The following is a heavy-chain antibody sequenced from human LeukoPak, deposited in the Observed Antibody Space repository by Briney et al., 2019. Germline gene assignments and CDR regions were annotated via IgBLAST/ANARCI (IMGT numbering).Heavy chain of an antibody. J-gene: IGHJ4*02. CDR3: ARDLRIVSGSYLDY. CDR1: GFTFSSYE. CDR2: ISSSGSTI. Sequence: GGSLRLSCAASGFTFSSYEMNWVRQAPGKGLEWVSYISSSGSTIYYADSVKGRFTISRDNAKNSLYLQMNSLRAEDTAIYYCARDLRIVSGSYLDYWGQGSLVTVSS. D-gene: IGHD1-26*01. V-gene: IGHV3-48*03.